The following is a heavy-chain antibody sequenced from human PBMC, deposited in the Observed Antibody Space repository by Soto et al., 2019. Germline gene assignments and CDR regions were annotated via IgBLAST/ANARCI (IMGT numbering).Heavy chain of an antibody. CDR1: GFTFSSYA. CDR3: AKDKLDTAMVSLDYYYYGMDV. V-gene: IGHV3-23*01. Sequence: PRGALRLSCAASGFTFSSYAMSWVRQAPWKGLEWGSAISGSGGSTYYADSVKGRFTISRDNSKNTLYLQMNSLRAEDTAVYYCAKDKLDTAMVSLDYYYYGMDVWGQGTTVTVSS. CDR2: ISGSGGST. D-gene: IGHD5-18*01. J-gene: IGHJ6*02.